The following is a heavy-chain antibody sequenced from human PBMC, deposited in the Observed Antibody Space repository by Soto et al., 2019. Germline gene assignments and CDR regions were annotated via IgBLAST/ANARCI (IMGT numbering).Heavy chain of an antibody. CDR2: IIPIFGTA. V-gene: IGHV1-69*13. D-gene: IGHD2-2*02. Sequence: SVKVSCKASGGTFSSYAISWVRQAPGQGLEWMGGIIPIFGTANYAQKFQGRVTITADESTSTAYMELSSLRSEDTAVYCCARASIPAAIPVFYYYGMDVWGQGTTVTVSS. CDR3: ARASIPAAIPVFYYYGMDV. J-gene: IGHJ6*02. CDR1: GGTFSSYA.